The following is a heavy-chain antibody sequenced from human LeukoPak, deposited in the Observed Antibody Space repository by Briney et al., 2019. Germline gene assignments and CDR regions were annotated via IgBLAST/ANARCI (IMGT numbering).Heavy chain of an antibody. D-gene: IGHD4/OR15-4a*01. Sequence: GGSLRLSCAASGFTFSSYSMNWVRQAPGKGLEWVSSISSSSSYIYYADSVKGRFTISRDNSKNTLYLQMNSLRAEDTAVDYCARRAGAYSHPYDYWGQGTLVTVSS. CDR1: GFTFSSYS. V-gene: IGHV3-21*04. CDR3: ARRAGAYSHPYDY. CDR2: ISSSSSYI. J-gene: IGHJ4*02.